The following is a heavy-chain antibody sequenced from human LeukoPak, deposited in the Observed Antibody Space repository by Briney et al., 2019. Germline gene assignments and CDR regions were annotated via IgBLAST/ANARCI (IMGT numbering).Heavy chain of an antibody. Sequence: PGGSLRLSCAVSGFTFSSYAMSWVRQAPGKGLEWVSAISGSGGSTYYADSVKGRFTISRDNSENTLYLQMNSLRAEDTAVYYCAKAGYGSYYAFGIWGQGTMVTVSS. J-gene: IGHJ3*02. CDR1: GFTFSSYA. CDR3: AKAGYGSYYAFGI. V-gene: IGHV3-23*01. CDR2: ISGSGGST. D-gene: IGHD1-26*01.